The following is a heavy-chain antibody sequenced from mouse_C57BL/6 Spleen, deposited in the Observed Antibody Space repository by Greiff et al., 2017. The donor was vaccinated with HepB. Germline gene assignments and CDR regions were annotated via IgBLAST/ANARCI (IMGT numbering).Heavy chain of an antibody. V-gene: IGHV5-9-1*02. CDR2: ISSGGDYI. CDR1: GFTFSSYA. D-gene: IGHD1-1*01. J-gene: IGHJ1*03. Sequence: EVQLQQSGEGLVKPGGSLKLSCAASGFTFSSYAMSWVRQTPEKRLEWVAYISSGGDYIYYADTVKGRFTISRDNARNTLYLQMSSLKSEDTAMYYCTRDPSITTVVATDWYFDVWGTGTTVTVSS. CDR3: TRDPSITTVVATDWYFDV.